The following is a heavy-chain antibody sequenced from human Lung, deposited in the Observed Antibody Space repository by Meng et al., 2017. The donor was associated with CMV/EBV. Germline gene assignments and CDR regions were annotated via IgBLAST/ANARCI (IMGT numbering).Heavy chain of an antibody. V-gene: IGHV4-39*07. Sequence: SXTXSLXCTVSGGXISSSSYYWGWIRQPPGKGLEWIGSIYYSGSTYYNPSLKSRVTISVDTSKNQFSLKLSSVTAADTAVYYCASTNYDFWSGYWRGNFDYWXQETLVTVSS. D-gene: IGHD3-3*01. CDR2: IYYSGST. CDR1: GGXISSSSYY. CDR3: ASTNYDFWSGYWRGNFDY. J-gene: IGHJ4*02.